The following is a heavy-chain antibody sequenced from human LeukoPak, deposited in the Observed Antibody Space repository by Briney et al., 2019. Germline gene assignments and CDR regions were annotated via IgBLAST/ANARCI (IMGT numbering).Heavy chain of an antibody. J-gene: IGHJ4*02. Sequence: PGGSLRLSCAASGFTFSSNWMHWVRQAPGKGLVWVSRISGDGRSTTYADSVKGRFTISRDNVKNTLYLQMNSLRVEDTAVYYRARAPGELDDWGQGTLVTVSS. CDR1: GFTFSSNW. D-gene: IGHD1-26*01. CDR3: ARAPGELDD. V-gene: IGHV3-74*01. CDR2: ISGDGRST.